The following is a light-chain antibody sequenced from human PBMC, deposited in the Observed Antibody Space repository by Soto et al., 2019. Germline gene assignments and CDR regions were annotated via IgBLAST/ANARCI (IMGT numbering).Light chain of an antibody. CDR3: QQYGTSPAT. CDR1: QSFSSRS. J-gene: IGKJ1*01. Sequence: EILLTQSPGTLSLSPGERATLSCRASQSFSSRSLAWYQQKPGQAPSLLIYDVSTRATGIPDRFSGRGSGTAFTRSISRLEPEDFAVYFGQQYGTSPATFGQGTKVEIK. V-gene: IGKV3-20*01. CDR2: DVS.